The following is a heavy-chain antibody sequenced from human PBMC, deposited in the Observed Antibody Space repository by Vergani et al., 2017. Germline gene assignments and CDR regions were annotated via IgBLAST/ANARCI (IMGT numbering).Heavy chain of an antibody. D-gene: IGHD6-13*01. CDR1: GGSISSGSYY. Sequence: QVQLQESGPGLVKPSQTLSLTCTVSGGSISSGSYYWSWIRQPAGKGLEWIGRIYTSGSTNYNPSLKSRVTISVDTSKNQFSLKLSSVTAADTAVYYCARVRSIAAAGSNWFDPWGQGTLVTVSS. CDR2: IYTSGST. CDR3: ARVRSIAAAGSNWFDP. V-gene: IGHV4-61*02. J-gene: IGHJ5*02.